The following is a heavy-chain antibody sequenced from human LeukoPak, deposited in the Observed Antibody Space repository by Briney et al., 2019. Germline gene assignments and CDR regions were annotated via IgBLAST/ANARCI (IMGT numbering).Heavy chain of an antibody. Sequence: PGRSLRLSCAASGFTFSSYAMHWVRQAPGKGLEWVAVISYDGSNKYYADSVKGRFTISRDNPKNTLYLQMNSLRAEDTAVYYCARDRSRAAMVTKRYYGMDVWGQGTTVTVSS. CDR1: GFTFSSYA. J-gene: IGHJ6*02. CDR2: ISYDGSNK. V-gene: IGHV3-30-3*01. D-gene: IGHD5-18*01. CDR3: ARDRSRAAMVTKRYYGMDV.